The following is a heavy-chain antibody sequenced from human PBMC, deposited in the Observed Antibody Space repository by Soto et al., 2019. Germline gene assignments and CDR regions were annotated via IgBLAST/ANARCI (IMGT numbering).Heavy chain of an antibody. CDR1: GFTFSSYG. V-gene: IGHV3-33*01. D-gene: IGHD2-21*02. Sequence: PGGSLRLSCAASGFTFSSYGMHWVRQAPGKGLEWVAVIWYDGSNKYYADSVKGRFTISRDNSKNTLYLQMNSLRAEDTAVYYCARDRICGGDCNYFDYWGQGTLVTVSS. CDR2: IWYDGSNK. J-gene: IGHJ4*02. CDR3: ARDRICGGDCNYFDY.